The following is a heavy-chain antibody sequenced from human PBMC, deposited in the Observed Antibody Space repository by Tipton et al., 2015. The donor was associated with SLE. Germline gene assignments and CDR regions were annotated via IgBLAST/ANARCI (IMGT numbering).Heavy chain of an antibody. J-gene: IGHJ4*02. Sequence: GLVKPSETLSLSCSVSGGSISGYYWSWIRQAPGKGLEWIGHVYYSGTTNYSPSLKSRATISIDTSKNQFSLEVTAVSDADTALYYCAGLRAWGVSYWGQGIRVTVSS. CDR1: GGSISGYY. D-gene: IGHD5-12*01. V-gene: IGHV4-59*01. CDR3: AGLRAWGVSY. CDR2: VYYSGTT.